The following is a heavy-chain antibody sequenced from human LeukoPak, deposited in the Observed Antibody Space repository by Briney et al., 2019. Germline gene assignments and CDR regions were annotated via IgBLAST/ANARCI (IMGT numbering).Heavy chain of an antibody. D-gene: IGHD3-10*01. CDR2: FDPEDGET. J-gene: IGHJ4*02. Sequence: ASEKVSCKVSGYTLTELSMHWVRQAPGKGLEWMGGFDPEDGETIYAQKFQGRVTMTEDTSTDTAYMELSSLRSEDTAVYYCATSPLSIPVVRGVLVDYWGQGTLVTVSS. V-gene: IGHV1-24*01. CDR3: ATSPLSIPVVRGVLVDY. CDR1: GYTLTELS.